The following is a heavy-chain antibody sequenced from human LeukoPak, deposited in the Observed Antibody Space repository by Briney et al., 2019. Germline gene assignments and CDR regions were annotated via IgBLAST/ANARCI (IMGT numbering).Heavy chain of an antibody. CDR1: GGSISSGDYY. D-gene: IGHD3-10*01. CDR3: AGAMDAGLLWFGESAQPFDH. V-gene: IGHV4-30-4*08. Sequence: SETLSLTCTVSGGSISSGDYYWSWIRQPPGKGLEWIGYIYYSGSTYYNPSLKSRVTISVDTSKNQFSLKLSSVTAADTAVYYCAGAMDAGLLWFGESAQPFDHWGQGTLVTVSS. J-gene: IGHJ4*02. CDR2: IYYSGST.